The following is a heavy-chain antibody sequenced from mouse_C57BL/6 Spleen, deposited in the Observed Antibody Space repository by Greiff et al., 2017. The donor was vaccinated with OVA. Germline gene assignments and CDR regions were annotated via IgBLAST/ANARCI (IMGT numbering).Heavy chain of an antibody. D-gene: IGHD2-12*01. CDR3: AIRGPFYDWFAY. CDR2: IHPNSGST. J-gene: IGHJ3*01. V-gene: IGHV1-64*01. CDR1: GYTFTSYW. Sequence: QVQLQQPGAELVKPGASVKLSCKASGYTFTSYWMHWVKQRPGQGLEWIGMIHPNSGSTNYNEKFKSKATLTVDKSSSTAYMQLSSLTSEDSAVXYYAIRGPFYDWFAYWGQGTLVTVSA.